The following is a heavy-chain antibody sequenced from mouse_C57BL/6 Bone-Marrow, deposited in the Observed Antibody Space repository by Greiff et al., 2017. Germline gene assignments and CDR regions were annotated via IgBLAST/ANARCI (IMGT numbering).Heavy chain of an antibody. D-gene: IGHD4-1*01. CDR2: IYPGDGAT. J-gene: IGHJ2*01. CDR1: GYAFSSSW. CDR3: ARCWDGGDYFDY. Sequence: QVQLKQSGPELVKPGASVKISCKASGYAFSSSWMNWVKQRPGKGLEWIGRIYPGDGATNYNGKFKGKATLTADKSSSTAYMQLSSLTSEDSAVYFCARCWDGGDYFDYWGQGTTLTVSS. V-gene: IGHV1-82*01.